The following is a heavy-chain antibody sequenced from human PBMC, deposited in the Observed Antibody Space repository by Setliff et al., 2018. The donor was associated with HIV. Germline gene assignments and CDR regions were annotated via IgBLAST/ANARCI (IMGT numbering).Heavy chain of an antibody. V-gene: IGHV1-2*02. D-gene: IGHD5-18*01. CDR2: INPNSGGT. CDR1: GYTFTNSY. CDR3: ARTRPQYTNLFDY. Sequence: ASVKVSCKASGYTFTNSYMHWVRQAPGQGLEWMGWINPNSGGTNYAQKFQSRVTMTRDTSISTAYMELSRLRSDDTAVYYWARTRPQYTNLFDYWGQGTLVTVSS. J-gene: IGHJ4*02.